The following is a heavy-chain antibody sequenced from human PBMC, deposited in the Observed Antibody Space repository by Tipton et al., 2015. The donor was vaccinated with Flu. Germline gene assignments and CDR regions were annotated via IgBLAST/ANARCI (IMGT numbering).Heavy chain of an antibody. CDR2: IYYSGST. J-gene: IGHJ4*02. CDR1: GGSISSSSYC. V-gene: IGHV4-39*01. CDR3: ARHVEWLLDCDY. Sequence: TLSLTRTVSGGSISSSSYCWGWIRQPPGKGLEWIGSIYYSGSTYYNPSLKSRVTISVDTPKNQFSLKLSSVTAADTAVYYCARHVEWLLDCDYWGQGTLVTVSS. D-gene: IGHD3-3*01.